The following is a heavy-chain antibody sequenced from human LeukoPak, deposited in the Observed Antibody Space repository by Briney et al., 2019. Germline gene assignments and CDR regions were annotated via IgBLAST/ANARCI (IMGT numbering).Heavy chain of an antibody. CDR3: ARDLKNTGFVYYYYGMDV. CDR2: IYSGGST. CDR1: GFTVSSNY. V-gene: IGHV3-66*01. Sequence: GGSLRLSCAASGFTVSSNYMSWVRQAPGKGLERVSVIYSGGSTYYADSVKGRFTISRDNSKNTLYLQMNSLRAEDTAVYYCARDLKNTGFVYYYYGMDVWGQGTTVTVSS. J-gene: IGHJ6*02. D-gene: IGHD2-8*02.